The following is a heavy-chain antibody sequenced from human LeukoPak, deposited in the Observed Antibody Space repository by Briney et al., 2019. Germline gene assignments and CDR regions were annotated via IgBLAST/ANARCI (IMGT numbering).Heavy chain of an antibody. CDR2: IYHSGGT. D-gene: IGHD3-22*01. Sequence: SQTLPLTCTVSGGSISSGGYYWSWIRQHPGKGLEWIGYIYHSGGTYYIPSLKSRVTMSVDTSKNQFSLKLSSVTAADTAVYYCARDGVDYESSVHCSGNWFDPWGQGTLVTVSS. CDR1: GGSISSGGYY. V-gene: IGHV4-31*03. J-gene: IGHJ5*02. CDR3: ARDGVDYESSVHCSGNWFDP.